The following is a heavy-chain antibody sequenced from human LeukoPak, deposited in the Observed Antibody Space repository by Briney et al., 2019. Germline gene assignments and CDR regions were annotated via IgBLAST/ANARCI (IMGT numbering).Heavy chain of an antibody. CDR1: GFTFSNYW. CDR2: IKQDGSEK. CDR3: ARDNGVVHGVYYMDV. V-gene: IGHV3-7*01. D-gene: IGHD3-3*01. Sequence: GGSLRLSCAASGFTFSNYWMTWVSQAPGKGLEWVADIKQDGSEKLYVKSVRGRFTISRDNAKMSLFLQMNSLRAEDTAVYYCARDNGVVHGVYYMDVWGKGTTVTVS. J-gene: IGHJ6*03.